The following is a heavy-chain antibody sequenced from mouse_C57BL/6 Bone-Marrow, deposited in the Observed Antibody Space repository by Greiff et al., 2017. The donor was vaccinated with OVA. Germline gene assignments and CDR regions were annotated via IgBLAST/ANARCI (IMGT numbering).Heavy chain of an antibody. CDR2: IDPEDGDT. Sequence: EVHLVESGAELVRPGASVKLSCTASGFNIKDYYMHWVKQRPEQGLEWIGRIDPEDGDTEYAPKFQGKATMTADTSSNTAYLQLSSLTSEDTAVYYCTPYYYGSRGFAYWGQGTLVTVSA. D-gene: IGHD1-1*01. V-gene: IGHV14-1*01. CDR1: GFNIKDYY. J-gene: IGHJ3*01. CDR3: TPYYYGSRGFAY.